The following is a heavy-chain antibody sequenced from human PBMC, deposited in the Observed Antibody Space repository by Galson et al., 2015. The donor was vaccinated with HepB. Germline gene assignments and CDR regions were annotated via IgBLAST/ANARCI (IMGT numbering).Heavy chain of an antibody. J-gene: IGHJ4*02. CDR2: IWYDGSNK. V-gene: IGHV3-33*01. CDR1: GFTFRNYG. CDR3: ASVRCSDGNCYWDY. Sequence: SLRLSCAASGFTFRNYGMHWIRQAPGKGLEWVAVIWYDGSNKQHADSVKGRFTISRDNSKNTLYLQMNSLRAEDTAVYYCASVRCSDGNCYWDYWGQGTLVTVSS. D-gene: IGHD2-15*01.